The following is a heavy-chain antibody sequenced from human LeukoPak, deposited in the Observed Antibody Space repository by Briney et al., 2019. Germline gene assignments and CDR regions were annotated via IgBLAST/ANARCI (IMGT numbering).Heavy chain of an antibody. D-gene: IGHD3-16*01. CDR1: GGSISSYY. Sequence: SETLSLTCTVSGGSISSYYWSWIRQSPGKGLEWIGHIYASGSTNYNPSLMSRVTTSVETSKNQISLKMSSVTAADTAVYYCARHSAYTAIDYWGQGTLVTVSS. J-gene: IGHJ4*02. CDR2: IYASGST. V-gene: IGHV4-4*09. CDR3: ARHSAYTAIDY.